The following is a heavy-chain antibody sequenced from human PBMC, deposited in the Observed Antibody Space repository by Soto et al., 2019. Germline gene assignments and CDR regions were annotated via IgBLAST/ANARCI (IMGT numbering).Heavy chain of an antibody. J-gene: IGHJ6*03. CDR1: GGSISSSSYY. CDR2: IYYSGST. CDR3: ARLVSYGYYYYYYMDV. Sequence: SETLSLTCTVSGGSISSSSYYWGWIRQPPGKGLEWIGSIYYSGSTYYNPSLKSRVTISVDTSKNQSSLKLSSVTAADTAVYYCARLVSYGYYYYYYMDVWGKGTTVTVSS. D-gene: IGHD5-18*01. V-gene: IGHV4-39*01.